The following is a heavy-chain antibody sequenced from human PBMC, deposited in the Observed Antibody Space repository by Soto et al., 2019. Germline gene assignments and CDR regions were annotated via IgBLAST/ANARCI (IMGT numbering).Heavy chain of an antibody. J-gene: IGHJ3*02. Sequence: QVQLVQSGAEVKKPGSSVKVSCKASGGTFSSYTISWVRQAPGQGLEWMGRIIPILGIANYAQKFQGRVTITADKXXSXAXXELSSLRSEDTAVYYCARDSLVEEVQQVEDDAFDIWGQGTMVTVSS. CDR3: ARDSLVEEVQQVEDDAFDI. CDR2: IIPILGIA. D-gene: IGHD6-13*01. V-gene: IGHV1-69*02. CDR1: GGTFSSYT.